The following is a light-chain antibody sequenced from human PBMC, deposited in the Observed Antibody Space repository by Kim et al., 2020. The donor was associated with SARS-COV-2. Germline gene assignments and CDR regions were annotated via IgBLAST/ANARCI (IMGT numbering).Light chain of an antibody. CDR3: NSRDSSGNHLV. CDR2: GRN. CDR1: SIRNNY. J-gene: IGLJ3*02. V-gene: IGLV3-19*01. Sequence: GQTVTTTCQGESIRNNYASWYQQRPRQAPVVVIYGRNDRPAGIPDRFSGSNSGNTASLTITGAQAEDEADYYCNSRDSSGNHLVFGGGTQLTVL.